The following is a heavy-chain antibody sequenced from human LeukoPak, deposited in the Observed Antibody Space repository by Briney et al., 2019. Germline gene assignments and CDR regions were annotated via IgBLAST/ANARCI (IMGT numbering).Heavy chain of an antibody. CDR3: ASHDVGVGYALDY. V-gene: IGHV4-39*01. D-gene: IGHD3-16*01. CDR1: GGSISSTSYH. Sequence: PGGSLRLSCAVSGGSISSTSYHWAWIRQPPGKGLEWIGNIYYSGSTYYNPSLRSRVTISVDTSKNQFSLKLSSVTAADTAVYYCASHDVGVGYALDYWGQGTLVTVSS. J-gene: IGHJ4*02. CDR2: IYYSGST.